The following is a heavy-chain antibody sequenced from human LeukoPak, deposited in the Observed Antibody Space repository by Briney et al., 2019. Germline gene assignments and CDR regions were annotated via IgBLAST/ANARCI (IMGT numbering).Heavy chain of an antibody. CDR1: GGSISSGSYY. CDR2: IYYSGST. V-gene: IGHV4-61*01. J-gene: IGHJ4*02. Sequence: WETLSLTCTVSGGSISSGSYYWSWIRQPPGKGLEWIGYIYYSGSTNYNPSLKSRVTISVDTSKNQFSLKLSSVTAADTAVYYCARVGYSSSGNYYNDRGAFDYWGQGTLVTVSS. D-gene: IGHD3-10*01. CDR3: ARVGYSSSGNYYNDRGAFDY.